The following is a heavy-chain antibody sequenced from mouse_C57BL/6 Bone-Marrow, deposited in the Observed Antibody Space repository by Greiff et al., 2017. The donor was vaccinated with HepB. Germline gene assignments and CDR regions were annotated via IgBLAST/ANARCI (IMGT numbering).Heavy chain of an antibody. D-gene: IGHD2-12*01. CDR2: ISSGGSYT. J-gene: IGHJ4*01. V-gene: IGHV5-6*01. CDR3: ARLVTTRAMDY. Sequence: EVQGVESGGDLVKPGGSLKLSCAASGFTFSSYGMSWVRQTPDKRLEWVATISSGGSYTYYPDSVKGRFTISRDNAKNTLYLQMSSLKSEDTAMYYCARLVTTRAMDYWGQGTSVTVSS. CDR1: GFTFSSYG.